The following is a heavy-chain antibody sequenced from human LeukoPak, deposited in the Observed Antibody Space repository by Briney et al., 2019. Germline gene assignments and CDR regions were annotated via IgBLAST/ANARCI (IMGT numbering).Heavy chain of an antibody. Sequence: GGSLRLSCAASGFTFSSYEMNWVRQAPGKGLEWVSYISTSGSTIYYADSVKGRFTISRDNAKNSLYLQMNSLRAEDTAVYYCARVGVVNFDYWGRGTLVTVSS. CDR1: GFTFSSYE. V-gene: IGHV3-48*03. J-gene: IGHJ4*02. D-gene: IGHD3-22*01. CDR2: ISTSGSTI. CDR3: ARVGVVNFDY.